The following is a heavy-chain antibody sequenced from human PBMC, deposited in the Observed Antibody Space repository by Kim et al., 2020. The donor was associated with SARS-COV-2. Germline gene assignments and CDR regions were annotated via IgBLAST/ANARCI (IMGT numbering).Heavy chain of an antibody. CDR3: TRVPGTAVAFWDAFDI. J-gene: IGHJ3*02. D-gene: IGHD1-1*01. CDR1: GFTFSGSA. Sequence: GGSLRLSCAASGFTFSGSAMHWVRQASGKGLEWVGRISSKANNYATAYAASVKGRFTISRDDSKTTAYLQMNSLKTEDTAVYYCTRVPGTAVAFWDAFDIGGQGTMVTVYS. V-gene: IGHV3-73*01. CDR2: ISSKANNYAT.